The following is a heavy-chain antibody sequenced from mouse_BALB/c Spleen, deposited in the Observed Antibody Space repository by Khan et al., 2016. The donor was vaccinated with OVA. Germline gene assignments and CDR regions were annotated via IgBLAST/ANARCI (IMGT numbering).Heavy chain of an antibody. CDR2: IYPGNVNT. CDR1: GYTFTSYY. J-gene: IGHJ3*01. Sequence: VQLQESGPELVKPGASVKISCKASGYTFTSYYINWVKQRPGQGLEWIGWIYPGNVNTKYNEKFKGKATLTADKSSSTAYLQLSSLTSEASAVDFCARECYYGNYRACFAYWGQGTLVTVSA. D-gene: IGHD2-1*01. V-gene: IGHV1S56*01. CDR3: ARECYYGNYRACFAY.